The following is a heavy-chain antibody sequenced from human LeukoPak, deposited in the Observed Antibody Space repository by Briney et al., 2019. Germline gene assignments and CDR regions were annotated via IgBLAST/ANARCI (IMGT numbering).Heavy chain of an antibody. CDR1: GYTFTSYG. D-gene: IGHD4-17*01. J-gene: IGHJ4*02. CDR3: ARDRRGAQIDY. Sequence: ASVKVSCKASGYTFTSYGISWVRQAPGQGLEWMGWINPNSGGTNYAQKFQGRVTMTRDTSISTAYMELSRLRSDDTAVYYCARDRRGAQIDYWGQGTLVTVSS. CDR2: INPNSGGT. V-gene: IGHV1-2*02.